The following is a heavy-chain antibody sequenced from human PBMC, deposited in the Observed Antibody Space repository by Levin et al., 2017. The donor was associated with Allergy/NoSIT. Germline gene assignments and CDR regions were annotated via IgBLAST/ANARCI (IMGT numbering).Heavy chain of an antibody. CDR3: AREGTSEGLRRRDFDY. CDR1: GFTFSRYA. Sequence: PGGSLRLSCAASGFTFSRYAMHWVRQAPGKGLEWVAVISYDGRNDNYVDSVKGRFTISRDNSKNTVYLQMSGLRVEDTAVYYCAREGTSEGLRRRDFDYWGQGTLVTVSS. D-gene: IGHD5-12*01. V-gene: IGHV3-30*04. J-gene: IGHJ4*02. CDR2: ISYDGRND.